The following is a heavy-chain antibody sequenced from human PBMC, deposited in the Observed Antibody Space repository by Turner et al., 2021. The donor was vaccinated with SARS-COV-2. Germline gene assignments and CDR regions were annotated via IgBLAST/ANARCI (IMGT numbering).Heavy chain of an antibody. V-gene: IGHV3-30-3*01. CDR2: ISSDGTNK. CDR3: ARDRDCSSTSCYNAFDI. Sequence: GESGGGLVQHGGSLRLSCAASGFTFSTYAMHWVRQAPGKGLEWVVVISSDGTNKYNADSVKGRFTISRDNSKNTLYLQMNSLRTEDTAVYYCARDRDCSSTSCYNAFDIWGQGTMVTVSS. J-gene: IGHJ3*02. D-gene: IGHD2-2*02. CDR1: GFTFSTYA.